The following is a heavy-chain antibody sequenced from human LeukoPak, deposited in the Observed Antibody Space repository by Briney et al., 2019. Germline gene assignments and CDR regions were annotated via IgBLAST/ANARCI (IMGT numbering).Heavy chain of an antibody. J-gene: IGHJ4*02. CDR3: TTDAGYDSRWYNW. CDR2: IKSKAAGGTT. Sequence: GESLRLSCAVSGFTFSSAWMSWVRQAPGKGLEWVGRIKSKAAGGTTDYASPVKGRFIISRDDSSSTLYLHINSLKTEDTAVYYRTTDAGYDSRWYNWWGQGTLVTVSS. V-gene: IGHV3-15*01. D-gene: IGHD1-20*01. CDR1: GFTFSSAW.